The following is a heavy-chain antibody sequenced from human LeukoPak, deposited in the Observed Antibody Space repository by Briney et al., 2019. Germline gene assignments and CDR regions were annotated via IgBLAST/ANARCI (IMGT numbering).Heavy chain of an antibody. CDR2: ISSSGVST. CDR1: GFTFTTYV. D-gene: IGHD6-19*01. V-gene: IGHV3-23*01. CDR3: AKEGPRAVAYIPDY. J-gene: IGHJ4*02. Sequence: GGSLRLSCAASGFTFTTYVMTWVRQAPGKGLEWVSSISSSGVSTYYADSVKGRFTISRDNSKNTLYLQMSSLRAEDTAVYYCAKEGPRAVAYIPDYWGQGTLVTVSS.